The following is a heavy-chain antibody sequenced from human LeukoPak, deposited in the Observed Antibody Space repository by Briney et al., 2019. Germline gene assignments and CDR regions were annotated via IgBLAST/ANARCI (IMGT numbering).Heavy chain of an antibody. J-gene: IGHJ4*02. CDR2: ISSSSSYI. Sequence: GGSLRLSCAASGFTFSSYSMNWVRQAPGNGPEWVSSISSSSSYIYYADSVKGRFTISRDNAKNSLYLQMNSLRAEDTAVYYCARGLSGFYHYDIIFDYWGQGTLVTVSS. CDR3: ARGLSGFYHYDIIFDY. V-gene: IGHV3-21*01. CDR1: GFTFSSYS. D-gene: IGHD3-9*01.